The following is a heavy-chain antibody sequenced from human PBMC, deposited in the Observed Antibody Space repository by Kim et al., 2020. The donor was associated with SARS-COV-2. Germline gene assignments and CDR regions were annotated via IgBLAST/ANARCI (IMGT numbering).Heavy chain of an antibody. CDR3: TTDPSFYYYGSGSYYWGYYGMDV. J-gene: IGHJ6*02. Sequence: GGSLRLSCAASGFTFSNAWMSWVRQAPGKGLEWVGRIKSKTDGGTTDYAAPVKGRFTISRDDSKNTLYLQMNSLKTEDTAVYYCTTDPSFYYYGSGSYYWGYYGMDVWGQGTTVTVSS. V-gene: IGHV3-15*01. CDR2: IKSKTDGGTT. CDR1: GFTFSNAW. D-gene: IGHD3-10*01.